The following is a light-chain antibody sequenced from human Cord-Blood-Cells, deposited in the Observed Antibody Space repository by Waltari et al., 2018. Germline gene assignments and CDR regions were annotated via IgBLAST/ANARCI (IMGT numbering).Light chain of an antibody. Sequence: QSVLTQPPSVSGAPGQRVTISCTGSSSNIGAGYDVHWYQQLPGTAPKLLIYGNSNRPSGVPDRFSVSKSGTSASLAITGLQAEDEADYYCQSYDSSLSGFYVFGTGTKVTVL. CDR1: SSNIGAGYD. J-gene: IGLJ1*01. CDR2: GNS. V-gene: IGLV1-40*01. CDR3: QSYDSSLSGFYV.